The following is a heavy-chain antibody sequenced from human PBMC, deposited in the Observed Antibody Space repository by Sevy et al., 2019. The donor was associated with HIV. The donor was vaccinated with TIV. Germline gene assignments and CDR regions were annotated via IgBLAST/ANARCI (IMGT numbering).Heavy chain of an antibody. CDR2: IWCDGSNK. V-gene: IGHV3-33*01. CDR3: ARDLKNYGRGTGSDAFDI. D-gene: IGHD3-16*01. J-gene: IGHJ3*02. Sequence: GGSLRLSCAASGFTFSSYGMHWVRQAPGKGLEWVAVIWCDGSNKYYADSVKGRFTISRDNSKNTLYLQMNSLRAEDTAVYYCARDLKNYGRGTGSDAFDIWGQGTMVTVSS. CDR1: GFTFSSYG.